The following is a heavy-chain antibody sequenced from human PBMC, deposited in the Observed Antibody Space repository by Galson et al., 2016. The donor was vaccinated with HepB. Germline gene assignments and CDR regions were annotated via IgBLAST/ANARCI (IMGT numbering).Heavy chain of an antibody. J-gene: IGHJ4*02. CDR3: VAGDLGELSLTLMIRY. V-gene: IGHV5-51*03. Sequence: QSGAEVKKPGESLKISCKGSGYSFNNYWIGWVRQMSGKGLEWMGIIYPGDSDTRYGPSFQGQVTFSVDKSVTTAYLLWRSLKDSDSAMYYFVAGDLGELSLTLMIRYWGQGTLVPVSS. CDR2: IYPGDSDT. CDR1: GYSFNNYW. D-gene: IGHD3-16*02.